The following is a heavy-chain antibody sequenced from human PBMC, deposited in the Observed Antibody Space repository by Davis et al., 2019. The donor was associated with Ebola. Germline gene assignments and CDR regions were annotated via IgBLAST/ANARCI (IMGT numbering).Heavy chain of an antibody. V-gene: IGHV1-69*13. CDR2: IIPIFGTA. Sequence: SVKVSCKASGYTFTSYDINWVRQAPGQGLEWMGGIIPIFGTANYAQKFQGRVTITADESTSTAYMELSSLRSEDTAVYYCARGPPSGVVTLGNWFDPWGQGTLVTVSS. D-gene: IGHD4-23*01. J-gene: IGHJ5*02. CDR1: GYTFTSYD. CDR3: ARGPPSGVVTLGNWFDP.